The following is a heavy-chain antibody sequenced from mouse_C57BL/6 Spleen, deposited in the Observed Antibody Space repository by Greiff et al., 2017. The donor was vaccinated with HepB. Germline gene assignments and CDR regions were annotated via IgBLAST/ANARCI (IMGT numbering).Heavy chain of an antibody. J-gene: IGHJ3*01. CDR2: INPSSGYT. CDR3: ARSVEVTTPFSY. V-gene: IGHV1-4*01. D-gene: IGHD2-3*01. Sequence: VKLQQSGAELARPGASVKMSCKASGYTFTSYTMHWVKQRPGQGLEWIGYINPSSGYTKYNQKFKDKATLTADKSSSTAYMQLSSLTSEDSAVYYCARSVEVTTPFSYWGQGTLVTVSA. CDR1: GYTFTSYT.